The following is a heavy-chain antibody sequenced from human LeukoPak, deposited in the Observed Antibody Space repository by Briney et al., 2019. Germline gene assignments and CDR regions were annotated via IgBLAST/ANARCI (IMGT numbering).Heavy chain of an antibody. J-gene: IGHJ4*02. CDR1: GGSFSGYY. V-gene: IGHV4-34*01. Sequence: PSETLSLTCAVYGGSFSGYYWSWIRQPPGKGLDWIGEINHSGSTNYNPSLKSRVTISVDTTKNQFSLKLSSVTAADTAVYYCAREGGDYGGFDYWGQGTLVTVSS. D-gene: IGHD4-17*01. CDR3: AREGGDYGGFDY. CDR2: INHSGST.